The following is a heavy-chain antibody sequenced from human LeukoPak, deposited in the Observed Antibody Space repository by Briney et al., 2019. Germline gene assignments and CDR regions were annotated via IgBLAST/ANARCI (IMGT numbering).Heavy chain of an antibody. V-gene: IGHV3-53*01. CDR2: IYSGGST. CDR1: GFTVSSNY. D-gene: IGHD3-22*01. CDR3: AKAGITMIVVVPTVDY. Sequence: GGSLRLSCAASGFTVSSNYMSWVRQAPGKGLEWVSVIYSGGSTYYADSVKGRFTISRDNSKNTLYLQMNSLRAEDTAVYYCAKAGITMIVVVPTVDYWGQGTLVTVSS. J-gene: IGHJ4*02.